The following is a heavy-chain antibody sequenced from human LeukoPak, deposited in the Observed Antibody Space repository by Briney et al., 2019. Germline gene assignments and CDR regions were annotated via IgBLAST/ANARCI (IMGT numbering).Heavy chain of an antibody. Sequence: SETLSLICTVSGGSISSYYWSWIRQPPGKGLEWIGYIYYSGSTNYNPSLKSRVTISVDTSKNQFSLKLSSVTAADTAVYYCARSGVDIVAHDYWGQGTLVTVSS. CDR1: GGSISSYY. CDR3: ARSGVDIVAHDY. CDR2: IYYSGST. J-gene: IGHJ4*02. D-gene: IGHD5-12*01. V-gene: IGHV4-59*01.